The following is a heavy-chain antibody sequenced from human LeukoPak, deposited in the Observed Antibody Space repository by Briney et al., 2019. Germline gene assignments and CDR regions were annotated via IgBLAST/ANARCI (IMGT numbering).Heavy chain of an antibody. CDR2: IKRDGREK. J-gene: IGHJ5*02. D-gene: IGHD6-19*01. CDR1: GFTFSSYL. V-gene: IGHV3-7*05. CDR3: ARPGISGHNWFDP. Sequence: PGGSLRLSCAASGFTFSSYLMSWVRQAPGKGLEWVANIKRDGREKFYVDSLKGRFTISRDNAKNSLYLQMNNLRAEDTAVYYCARPGISGHNWFDPWGQGTLVTVSS.